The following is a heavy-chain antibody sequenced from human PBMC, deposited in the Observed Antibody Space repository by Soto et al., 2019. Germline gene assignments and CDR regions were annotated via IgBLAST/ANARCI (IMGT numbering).Heavy chain of an antibody. CDR3: EKESGGERYAAYFDY. J-gene: IGHJ4*02. V-gene: IGHV3-30*18. CDR2: ISAGGNTK. D-gene: IGHD2-21*01. Sequence: QVQLVESGGGVVQPGTSLRLACAASGFTLSNIGMQWVRQAPGKGLEWVAVISAGGNTKYYADSVKGRFTISRDNSKNTLFLQMNSLRTEDTAMYYGEKESGGERYAAYFDYWGQGTLVTVSS. CDR1: GFTLSNIG.